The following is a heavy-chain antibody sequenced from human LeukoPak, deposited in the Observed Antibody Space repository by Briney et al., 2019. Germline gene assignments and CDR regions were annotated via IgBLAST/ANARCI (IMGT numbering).Heavy chain of an antibody. Sequence: SDTLSLTCTVSDGSLSRYYWSWIRQPPGKGLDWIGYIYYSGSTNYNPSLKSRVTISVDTSKNQFSLKLSSVTAADTAVYYCARGMVNPFGIWGQGTMVTVSS. CDR2: IYYSGST. CDR1: DGSLSRYY. V-gene: IGHV4-59*07. J-gene: IGHJ3*02. D-gene: IGHD2-21*01. CDR3: ARGMVNPFGI.